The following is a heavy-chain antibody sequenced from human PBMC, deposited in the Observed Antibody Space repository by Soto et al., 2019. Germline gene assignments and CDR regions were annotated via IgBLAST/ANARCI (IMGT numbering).Heavy chain of an antibody. CDR3: ARASNLYFYASGSYLDY. V-gene: IGHV3-23*01. D-gene: IGHD3-10*01. CDR1: GFTFSSYA. CDR2: FSGSGGHT. Sequence: GGSLRLSCAASGFTFSSYAMSWVRQAPGEGLEWVSAFSGSGGHTYYADSVKGRFTISRDNSQNMLYLQMHNLRAEDTAVYYCARASNLYFYASGSYLDYWGQGTLVTVSS. J-gene: IGHJ4*02.